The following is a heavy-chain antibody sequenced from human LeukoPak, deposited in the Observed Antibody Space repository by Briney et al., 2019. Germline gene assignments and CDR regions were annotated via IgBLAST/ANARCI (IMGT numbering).Heavy chain of an antibody. CDR3: ATGGGGSQRFDP. D-gene: IGHD3-10*01. CDR1: GYTFTSYD. J-gene: IGHJ5*02. CDR2: MNPNSGNT. V-gene: IGHV1-8*01. Sequence: ASVKVSCKASGYTFTSYDINWVRQATGQGLEWMGWMNPNSGNTGYAQKFQGRVTMTEDTSTDTAYMELSSLRSEDTAVYYCATGGGGSQRFDPWGQGTLVTVSS.